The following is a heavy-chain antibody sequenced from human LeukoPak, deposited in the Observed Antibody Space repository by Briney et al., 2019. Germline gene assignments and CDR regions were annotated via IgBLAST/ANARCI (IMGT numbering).Heavy chain of an antibody. J-gene: IGHJ4*02. CDR3: ARQAVASVPRYVDAKGPFDY. Sequence: GESLKISCKGSGYSFTSYWIGWVRQMPGKGLEWMGIIYPGDSDTRYSPSFQGQVTISADKSISTAYLQWSSLKASDTAMYYCARQAVASVPRYVDAKGPFDYWGQGTLVTVSS. CDR2: IYPGDSDT. V-gene: IGHV5-51*01. CDR1: GYSFTSYW. D-gene: IGHD6-19*01.